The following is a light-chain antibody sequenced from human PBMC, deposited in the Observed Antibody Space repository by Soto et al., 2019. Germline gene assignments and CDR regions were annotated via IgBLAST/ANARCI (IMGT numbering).Light chain of an antibody. CDR1: SNDVGGYNY. Sequence: QPVLTQPASVSGSPGQSITISCTGTSNDVGGYNYVSWHQQHPGKAPKLMIYDVSNRPSGVSNRFPGSKSGNTASLTISGLQAEDEADYYCSSYTTSSTVIFGGGTKVTVL. CDR3: SSYTTSSTVI. CDR2: DVS. V-gene: IGLV2-14*01. J-gene: IGLJ2*01.